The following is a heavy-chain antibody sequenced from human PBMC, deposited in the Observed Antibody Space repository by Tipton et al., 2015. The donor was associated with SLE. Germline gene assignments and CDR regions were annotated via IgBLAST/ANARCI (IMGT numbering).Heavy chain of an antibody. D-gene: IGHD3-3*01. CDR3: ARVRFFDY. Sequence: TLSLTCSVSGDSLSSNNYYWGWIRQSPAQGLEWIGTIHYAGGTYYNPSLRSRLTISVDTSENHFSLNLNSVTAADTAVYYCARVRFFDYWGQGALVTVSS. J-gene: IGHJ4*02. V-gene: IGHV4-39*02. CDR1: GDSLSSNNYY. CDR2: IHYAGGT.